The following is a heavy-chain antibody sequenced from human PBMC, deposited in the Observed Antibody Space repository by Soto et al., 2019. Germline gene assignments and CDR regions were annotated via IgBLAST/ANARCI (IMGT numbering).Heavy chain of an antibody. D-gene: IGHD3-22*01. CDR2: IYSGGST. CDR1: GFTVSSNY. J-gene: IGHJ4*02. V-gene: IGHV3-53*01. Sequence: EVQLVESGGGLIQPGGSLRLSCAASGFTVSSNYMSWVRQASGKGLEWVSVIYSGGSTYYAVSVKGRFTISRDNSKNTLYLQMNSLRAEDTAVYYCARVGSKYDSSGYLGYWGQGTLVTVSS. CDR3: ARVGSKYDSSGYLGY.